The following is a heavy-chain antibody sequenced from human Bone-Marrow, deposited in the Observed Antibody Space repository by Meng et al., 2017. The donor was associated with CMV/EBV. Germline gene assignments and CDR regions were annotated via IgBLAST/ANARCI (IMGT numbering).Heavy chain of an antibody. CDR1: GFTFSSYA. J-gene: IGHJ4*02. V-gene: IGHV3-23*01. Sequence: GESLKLSCAASGFTFSSYAMSWVRQAPGKGLEWVSAISGSGGSTYYADSVKGRFTISRDNAKNPLYLQMNSLRAEDTAVYYCAISSVVVVAADFDYWGRGTLITVSS. D-gene: IGHD2-15*01. CDR2: ISGSGGST. CDR3: AISSVVVVAADFDY.